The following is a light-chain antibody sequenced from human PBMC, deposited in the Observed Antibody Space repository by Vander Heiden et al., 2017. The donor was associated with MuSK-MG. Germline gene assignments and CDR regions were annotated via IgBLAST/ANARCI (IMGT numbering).Light chain of an antibody. J-gene: IGKJ4*01. CDR2: GAS. Sequence: EIVMTQSPATLSVSPGERATLSCRASQSVSSNLAWYQQKPGQAPRLLIYGASTRATGIPARFSGSGYGTELTLTISSLQSEDFAVYYCQQHNNWPPLTFGGGTQVEIK. CDR1: QSVSSN. V-gene: IGKV3-15*01. CDR3: QQHNNWPPLT.